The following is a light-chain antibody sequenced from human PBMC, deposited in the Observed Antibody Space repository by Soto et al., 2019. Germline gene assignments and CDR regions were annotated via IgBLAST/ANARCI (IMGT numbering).Light chain of an antibody. CDR1: QSISNY. CDR3: QQRSNWPLT. Sequence: EIGLTHSPATLSLSPSERATLSFRASQSISNYLAWYQHKPGQAPRLLISDASNRATGIPARFSGSGSGTDFTLTISSLAPEDFAVYYCQQRSNWPLTFGGGTKVDIK. J-gene: IGKJ4*01. CDR2: DAS. V-gene: IGKV3-11*01.